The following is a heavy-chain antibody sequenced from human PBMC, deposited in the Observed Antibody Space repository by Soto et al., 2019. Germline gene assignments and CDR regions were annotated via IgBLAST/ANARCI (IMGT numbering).Heavy chain of an antibody. CDR2: IKHDESDK. CDR3: ASGLISMARGVYDY. V-gene: IGHV3-7*01. J-gene: IGHJ4*02. D-gene: IGHD3-10*01. Sequence: EVQLVESGGGLVQPGGSLRLSCVASGFTFSKYWMTWVRQAPGKGLEWVANIKHDESDKYYAGSVKSRFTISRDNAKYSVYLQMNILGVEDPAVYYCASGLISMARGVYDYWGQGTLVTVSS. CDR1: GFTFSKYW.